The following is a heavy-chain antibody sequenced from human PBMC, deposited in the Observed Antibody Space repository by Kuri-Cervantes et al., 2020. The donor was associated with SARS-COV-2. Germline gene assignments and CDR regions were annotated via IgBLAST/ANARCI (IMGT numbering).Heavy chain of an antibody. J-gene: IGHJ4*02. CDR1: ARSISSSSYY. V-gene: IGHV4-39*01. CDR2: IYYSGST. Sequence: LRLSCTVSARSISSSSYYWGWLRQPPGKGLEWIGSIYYSGSTYYSPSLKTRVTMSVDTSKNQFSLKLSSVTAADTAVYYCARAHQYSSRFDYWGQGTLVTVSS. D-gene: IGHD6-13*01. CDR3: ARAHQYSSRFDY.